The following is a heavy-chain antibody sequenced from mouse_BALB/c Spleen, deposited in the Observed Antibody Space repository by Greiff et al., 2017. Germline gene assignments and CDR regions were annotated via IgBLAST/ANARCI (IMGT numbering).Heavy chain of an antibody. V-gene: IGHV1-69*02. J-gene: IGHJ4*01. CDR1: GYTFTSYW. CDR3: ARPGYRYDYYAMDY. Sequence: QVQLQQPGAELVKPGASVKLSCKASGYTFTSYWMHWVKQRPGQGLEWIGEIDPSDSYTNYNQKFKGKATLTVDKSSSTAYMQLSSLTSEDSAVYYCARPGYRYDYYAMDYWGQGTSVTVSS. D-gene: IGHD2-14*01. CDR2: IDPSDSYT.